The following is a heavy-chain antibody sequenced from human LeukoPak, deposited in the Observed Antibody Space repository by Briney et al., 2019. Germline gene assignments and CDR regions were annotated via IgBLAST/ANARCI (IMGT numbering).Heavy chain of an antibody. J-gene: IGHJ4*02. V-gene: IGHV3-20*01. CDR3: ARSGEDYGDFKHYLDY. D-gene: IGHD4-17*01. CDR1: GFTFDDYG. Sequence: GGSLRLSCAASGFTFDDYGMSWVRQAPGKGLEWVSGINWNGGSTGYADSVKGRFTISRDNAKNSLYLQMNSLRAEDTALYHCARSGEDYGDFKHYLDYWGQGTLVTVSS. CDR2: INWNGGST.